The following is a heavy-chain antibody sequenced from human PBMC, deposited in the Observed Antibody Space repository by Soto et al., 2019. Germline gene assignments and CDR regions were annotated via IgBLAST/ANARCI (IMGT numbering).Heavy chain of an antibody. CDR3: ASGGYDFWSGCDY. CDR2: ISYDGSNK. J-gene: IGHJ4*02. D-gene: IGHD3-3*01. V-gene: IGHV3-30-3*01. CDR1: GFTFSSYA. Sequence: QVQLVESGGGVVQPGRSLRLSCAASGFTFSSYAMHWVRQAPGKGLEWVAVISYDGSNKYYADSVKGRFTISRDNSKNTLYLQMNRLRAEDTAVYYCASGGYDFWSGCDYWGQGTLVTVSS.